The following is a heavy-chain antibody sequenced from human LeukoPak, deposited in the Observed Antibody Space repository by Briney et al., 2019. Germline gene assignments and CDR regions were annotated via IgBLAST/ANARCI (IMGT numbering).Heavy chain of an antibody. CDR3: ARDSASTGYMNAFDI. J-gene: IGHJ3*02. CDR1: GGSVTSSGYY. CDR2: TYYSGST. V-gene: IGHV4-61*08. D-gene: IGHD3-22*01. Sequence: SETLSLTCTVSGGSVTSSGYYWSWVRQPPGKGLEYIGYTYYSGSTNYNPSLKSRVTISVGTSKNQFSLKLRSVTAADTAVYYCARDSASTGYMNAFDIWGQGTMVTVSS.